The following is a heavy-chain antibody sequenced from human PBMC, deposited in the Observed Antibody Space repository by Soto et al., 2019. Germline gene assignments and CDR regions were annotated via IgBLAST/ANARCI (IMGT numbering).Heavy chain of an antibody. Sequence: PGGSLRLSCAASGFIFSSYWMHWVRQAPGKGLVWVSRINNDGSDTTYADSVKGRFTVSRDNTRNTLYLEMKSLGAEDTAVYYCARDITVTPVYWGQGTRVTVSS. J-gene: IGHJ4*02. V-gene: IGHV3-74*01. CDR2: INNDGSDT. D-gene: IGHD1-20*01. CDR1: GFIFSSYW. CDR3: ARDITVTPVY.